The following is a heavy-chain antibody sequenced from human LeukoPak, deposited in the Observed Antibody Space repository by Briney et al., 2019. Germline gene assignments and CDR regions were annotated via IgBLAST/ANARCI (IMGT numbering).Heavy chain of an antibody. D-gene: IGHD1-26*01. J-gene: IGHJ3*01. CDR3: ARHLGMVGATRDAFDL. V-gene: IGHV5-51*01. CDR2: IYPDDSDT. CDR1: GYKFNAYW. Sequence: GESLKISCKGSGYKFNAYWIAWVRQMPGKGLEWMGIIYPDDSDTRHSPSFQGQVTISADKPIITAYLQWSSRRASDTAMYYCARHLGMVGATRDAFDLWGQGTMVAVSS.